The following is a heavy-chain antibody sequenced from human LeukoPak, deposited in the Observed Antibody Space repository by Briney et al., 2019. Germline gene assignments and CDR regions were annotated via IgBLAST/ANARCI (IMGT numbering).Heavy chain of an antibody. J-gene: IGHJ4*02. CDR3: VKDGMAVAGTAPLDY. CDR1: GFTFSSYA. CDR2: ISSSGDST. V-gene: IGHV3-64D*08. D-gene: IGHD6-19*01. Sequence: GGSLRLSCSASGFTFSSYAMHWFRQAPGKGLEYVSAISSSGDSTYYADSVKGRFTISRDNSKNTLYLQMSSLRPEDAAVYYCVKDGMAVAGTAPLDYWGLGILVTVSS.